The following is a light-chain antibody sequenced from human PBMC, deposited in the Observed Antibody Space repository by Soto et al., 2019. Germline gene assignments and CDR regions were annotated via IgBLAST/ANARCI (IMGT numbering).Light chain of an antibody. CDR3: QQYGSSGT. V-gene: IGKV3-20*01. CDR2: GAS. J-gene: IGKJ1*01. CDR1: QSVSNNY. Sequence: EIVLTQSPGTLSLSPGERATLSRRASQSVSNNYLAWYQQKPGQAPWXLIYGASNRATGIPDRFSGSGSGTDFTLTISRLEPEDFAVYYCQQYGSSGTFGQGTKVDIK.